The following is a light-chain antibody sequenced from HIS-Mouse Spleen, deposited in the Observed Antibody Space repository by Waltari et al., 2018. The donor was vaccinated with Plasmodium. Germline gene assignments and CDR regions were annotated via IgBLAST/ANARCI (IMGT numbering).Light chain of an antibody. CDR3: QQYYSTPLT. Sequence: LAVSLGERATINCKSSQSVLYSSNNKNYLAWYQQKPGQPPKLLIYWASTRESGVPDRFSGSGSGTDFTLTISSLQAEDVAVYYCQQYYSTPLTFGGGTKVEIK. CDR1: QSVLYSSNNKNY. CDR2: WAS. V-gene: IGKV4-1*01. J-gene: IGKJ4*01.